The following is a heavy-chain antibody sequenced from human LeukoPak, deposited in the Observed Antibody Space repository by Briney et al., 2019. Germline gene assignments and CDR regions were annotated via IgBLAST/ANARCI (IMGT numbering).Heavy chain of an antibody. CDR3: CGSGWFAGPFGY. J-gene: IGHJ4*02. CDR2: IYYSESG. Sequence: SETLSLTCTVSGGSVDSDDHYCSWIRQPPGKGLEWMGSIYYSESGYYNPSLNSRVTISVDTSKNQFSLKLTSVTAADTAVYYCCGSGWFAGPFGYWGQGALVTVSS. V-gene: IGHV4-39*07. D-gene: IGHD6-19*01. CDR1: GGSVDSDDHY.